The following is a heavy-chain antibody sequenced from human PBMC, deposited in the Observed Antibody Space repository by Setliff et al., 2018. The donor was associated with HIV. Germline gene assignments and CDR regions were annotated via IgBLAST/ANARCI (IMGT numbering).Heavy chain of an antibody. D-gene: IGHD5-12*01. CDR1: GGTLSSYA. J-gene: IGHJ3*02. CDR2: IIPIFGTA. V-gene: IGHV1-69*13. Sequence: SVKVSCKASGGTLSSYAISWVRQAPGQGLEWMGGIIPIFGTANYAQKFQGRVTITADESTSTAYMELSSLRSEDTAVYYCARDLGATNAFDIWGQGTMVTVS. CDR3: ARDLGATNAFDI.